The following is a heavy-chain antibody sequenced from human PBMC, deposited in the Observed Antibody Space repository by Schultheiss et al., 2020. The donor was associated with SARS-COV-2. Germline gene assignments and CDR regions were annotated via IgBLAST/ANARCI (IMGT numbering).Heavy chain of an antibody. CDR3: ARALKPYKVHDAFDI. V-gene: IGHV4-59*08. CDR1: GGSTSSYY. D-gene: IGHD5-24*01. Sequence: SQTLSLTCTVSGGSTSSYYWNWIRQPPGKGLEWIGYIYYSGSTNYNPSLNSRVTISVDTSKNQFSLKLSSVTAADTAVYYCARALKPYKVHDAFDIWGQGTMVTVSS. CDR2: IYYSGST. J-gene: IGHJ3*02.